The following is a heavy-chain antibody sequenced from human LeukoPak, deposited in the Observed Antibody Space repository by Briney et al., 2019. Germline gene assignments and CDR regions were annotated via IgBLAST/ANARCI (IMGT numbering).Heavy chain of an antibody. V-gene: IGHV3-66*01. CDR1: GFTVGSNY. CDR2: IYRGGNT. J-gene: IGHJ4*02. CDR3: ARVGYFDNTGLDY. D-gene: IGHD3-22*01. Sequence: PGGSLRLSCAASGFTVGSNYMSWVRQAPGKGLEWVSVIYRGGNTDYADSVKGRFTISRDNSTNTMYLQMNSLRVDDTAVYYCARVGYFDNTGLDYWGQGTLVTVSS.